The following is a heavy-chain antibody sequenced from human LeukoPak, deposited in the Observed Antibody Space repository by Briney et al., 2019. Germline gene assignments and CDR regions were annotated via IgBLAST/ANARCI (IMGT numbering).Heavy chain of an antibody. CDR2: INHSGST. CDR1: GGSFSGYY. J-gene: IGHJ6*03. V-gene: IGHV4-34*01. CDR3: ARGIYGDYSYYYYYYYMDV. Sequence: SETLSLTCAVYGGSFSGYYWSWIRQPPGKGLEWIGEINHSGSTNYNPSLKSRVTISVDTSKNQFSLKLSSVTAADTAVYYCARGIYGDYSYYYYYYYMDVWGKGTTVTVSS. D-gene: IGHD4-17*01.